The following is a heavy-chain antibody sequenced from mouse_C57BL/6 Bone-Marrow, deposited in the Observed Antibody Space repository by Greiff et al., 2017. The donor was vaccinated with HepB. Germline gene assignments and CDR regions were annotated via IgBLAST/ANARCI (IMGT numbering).Heavy chain of an antibody. CDR1: GFTFSDYY. CDR2: INYDGSST. J-gene: IGHJ1*03. CDR3: ARAYYYGSSPLWYFDV. V-gene: IGHV5-16*01. Sequence: EVKLVESEGGLVQPGSSMKLSCTASGFTFSDYYMAWVRQVPEKGLEWVANINYDGSSTYYLDSLKSRFIISRDNAKNILYLQMSSLKSEDTATYYCARAYYYGSSPLWYFDVWGTGTTVTVSS. D-gene: IGHD1-1*01.